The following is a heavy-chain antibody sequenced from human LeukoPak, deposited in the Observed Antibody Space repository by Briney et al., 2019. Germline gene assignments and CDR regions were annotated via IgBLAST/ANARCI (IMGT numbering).Heavy chain of an antibody. V-gene: IGHV4-59*01. CDR1: GGSISSDY. D-gene: IGHD4-11*01. CDR3: GRFYRDYYYMDV. CDR2: ICYSGST. Sequence: PSETLSLTCTVSGGSISSDYSSWIWLPPGDGMGWVGFICYSGSTNNNTYLKSGGTISVTTSKNQFSLKLRPGTAAATAAYDWGRFYRDYYYMDVWGKGNTVTISS. J-gene: IGHJ6*03.